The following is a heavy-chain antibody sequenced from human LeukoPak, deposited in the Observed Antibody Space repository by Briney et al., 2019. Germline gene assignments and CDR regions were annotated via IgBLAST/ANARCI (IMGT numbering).Heavy chain of an antibody. Sequence: SETLSLTCAVSGYSISSGYYWGWIRQPPGKGLEWIGSIYHSGSTYYNPSLKSRVTISVDTSKNQFSLKLSSVTAADTAVYYCARPWDDKDAFDIWAKGQWSPSLQ. J-gene: IGHJ3*02. CDR1: GYSISSGYY. V-gene: IGHV4-38-2*01. CDR2: IYHSGST. D-gene: IGHD3-9*01. CDR3: ARPWDDKDAFDI.